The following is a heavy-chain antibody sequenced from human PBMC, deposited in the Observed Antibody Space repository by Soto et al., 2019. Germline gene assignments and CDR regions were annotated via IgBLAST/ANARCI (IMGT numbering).Heavy chain of an antibody. D-gene: IGHD2-2*01. CDR2: VNRDGSGT. J-gene: IGHJ4*02. V-gene: IGHV3-74*01. CDR3: AGQATDQPIDY. Sequence: GGSLRLSCAASGFTFSNYWMHWVRQVPGKGLVWVSRVNRDGSGTAYADSVKGRFTISRDNAKNTLYLQMNSLRAEDSAAYFCAGQATDQPIDYWGQGTLVTVSS. CDR1: GFTFSNYW.